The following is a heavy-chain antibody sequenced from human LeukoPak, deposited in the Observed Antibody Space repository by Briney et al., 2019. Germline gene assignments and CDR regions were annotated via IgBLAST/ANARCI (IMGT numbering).Heavy chain of an antibody. Sequence: SVKVSCKASGGTFSSYAISWVRQAPGQGLEWMGGIIPIFGTANYAQKFQGRVTITADESTSTAYMELSSLRSEDTAVYYCANRPYGDYRFDPWGQGTLVTVSS. CDR1: GGTFSSYA. V-gene: IGHV1-69*01. CDR3: ANRPYGDYRFDP. CDR2: IIPIFGTA. J-gene: IGHJ5*02. D-gene: IGHD4-17*01.